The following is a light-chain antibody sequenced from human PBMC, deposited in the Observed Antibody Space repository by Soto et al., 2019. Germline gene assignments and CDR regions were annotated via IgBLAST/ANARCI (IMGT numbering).Light chain of an antibody. V-gene: IGLV2-14*01. CDR2: DVS. CDR3: SSYTLSSTWV. Sequence: QSALTQPASVSGSPGQSITISCTGTSSDVGGYNYVSWYQHHPGKAPKLIIYDVSNRPSGVSNRFSGSKSGNTASLTISGLQAEDEADYYCSSYTLSSTWVFGGGTKVTVL. J-gene: IGLJ3*02. CDR1: SSDVGGYNY.